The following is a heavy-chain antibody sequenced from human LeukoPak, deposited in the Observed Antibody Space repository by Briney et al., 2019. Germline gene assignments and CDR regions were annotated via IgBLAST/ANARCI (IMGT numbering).Heavy chain of an antibody. CDR1: GFTVSSNY. J-gene: IGHJ4*02. Sequence: GGSLRLSCAASGFTVSSNYMSWVRQAPGKGLEWVSVIYSGGSTYYADSVKGRFTISRDNSKNTLYLQMNSLRAEDTAVYYCARDFTYYGSSGYQTYYFDYWGQGTLVTVSS. D-gene: IGHD3-22*01. CDR3: ARDFTYYGSSGYQTYYFDY. V-gene: IGHV3-53*01. CDR2: IYSGGST.